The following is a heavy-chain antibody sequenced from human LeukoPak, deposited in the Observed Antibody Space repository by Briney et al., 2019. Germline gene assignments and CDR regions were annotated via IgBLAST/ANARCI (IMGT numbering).Heavy chain of an antibody. CDR1: GFTFSSYG. V-gene: IGHV3-30*18. D-gene: IGHD6-13*01. J-gene: IGHJ5*02. CDR3: AKAYSSSWSNNWFDP. CDR2: ISYDGSNK. Sequence: GGSLRLSCAASGFTFSSYGMHWVRQAPGKGLEWVAVISYDGSNKYYADSVKGRFTISRDNSKNTLYLQMNSLRAEDTAVYYCAKAYSSSWSNNWFDPWGQGNPGHRLL.